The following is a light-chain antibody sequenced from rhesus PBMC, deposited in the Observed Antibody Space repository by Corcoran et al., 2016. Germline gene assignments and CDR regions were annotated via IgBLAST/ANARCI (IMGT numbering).Light chain of an antibody. Sequence: EIVMTQSPATLSLSPGQRATLSCTASQSVYNDVAWYHQKPEQAPRLLLFDTSSRATGIPDRFSGSGSGTDFTLIISSLEPEDVETYYCQVYNNWIFTFDPGTKLDLE. J-gene: IGKJ3*01. CDR1: QSVYND. CDR2: DTS. V-gene: IGKV3S9*01. CDR3: QVYNNWIFT.